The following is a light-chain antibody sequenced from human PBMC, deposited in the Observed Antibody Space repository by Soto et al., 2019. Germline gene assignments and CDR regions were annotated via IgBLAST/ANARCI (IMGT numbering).Light chain of an antibody. CDR1: QSVLYSSNNKNY. CDR2: WAS. Sequence: DIVMTQSPDSLAVSLGERATINCKSSQSVLYSSNNKNYLAWYQQKPGQPPKLLIHWASTRESGGPDRFSGSGSGTEFTLTISGLQAEDVAVYYCQQYYSTPPTLGQGTKVEIK. V-gene: IGKV4-1*01. J-gene: IGKJ1*01. CDR3: QQYYSTPPT.